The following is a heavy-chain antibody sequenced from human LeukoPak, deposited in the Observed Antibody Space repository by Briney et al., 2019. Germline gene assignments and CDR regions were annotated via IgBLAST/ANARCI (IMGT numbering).Heavy chain of an antibody. CDR1: GGSLSSRGYY. CDR3: ARGKEDRYCSASSCYYY. D-gene: IGHD2-15*01. CDR2: IYYSGST. V-gene: IGHV4-31*03. J-gene: IGHJ4*02. Sequence: SETLSLTCTVSGGSLSSRGYYWSWIRQHPGRGLEWIGYIYYSGSTYYSPSLKSRVTISADMSKNQLSLKLGSVTAADTAVHYCARGKEDRYCSASSCYYYWGQGTLVTVSS.